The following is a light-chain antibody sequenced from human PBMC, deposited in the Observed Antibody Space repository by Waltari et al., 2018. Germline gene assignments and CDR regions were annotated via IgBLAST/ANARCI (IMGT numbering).Light chain of an antibody. V-gene: IGLV1-40*01. CDR2: GNT. J-gene: IGLJ2*01. Sequence: QSVLTQPPSLSGAPGQRVTISCTGSSSNIGAGYAVHWYQQLPGTAPKLLIFGNTDRPSGVPDRFSGSKSGTSASLAITGLQAEDEADYYCQSYDSSLSSCVFGGGTKLTVL. CDR3: QSYDSSLSSCV. CDR1: SSNIGAGYA.